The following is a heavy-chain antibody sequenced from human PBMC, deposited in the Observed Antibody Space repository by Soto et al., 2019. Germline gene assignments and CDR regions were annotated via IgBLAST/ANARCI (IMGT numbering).Heavy chain of an antibody. CDR2: ISGNSDNT. V-gene: IGHV3-23*01. D-gene: IGHD3-3*01. CDR1: GLTFSSYA. J-gene: IGHJ6*03. Sequence: GALRLSCAASGLTFSSYAMSWVRQAPGKGLEWVSVISGNSDNTYYADSVKGRFTISRDNSKNTLYLQMNSLRAEDTAVYYCAKEDYWNPEFSYYYYMDVWGKGTTVTVSS. CDR3: AKEDYWNPEFSYYYYMDV.